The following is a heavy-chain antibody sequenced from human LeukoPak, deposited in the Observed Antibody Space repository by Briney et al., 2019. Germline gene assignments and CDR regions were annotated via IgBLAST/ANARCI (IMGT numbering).Heavy chain of an antibody. CDR3: ARAAPYDSSGSDWFDP. Sequence: ASVKVSCKVSGYTLTELSMHWVRQAPGKGLEWMGGFDPEDGETIYAQKFQGRVTVTEDTSTDTAYMELSSLRSEDTAVYYCARAAPYDSSGSDWFDPWGQGTLVTVSS. D-gene: IGHD3-22*01. J-gene: IGHJ5*02. CDR2: FDPEDGET. V-gene: IGHV1-24*01. CDR1: GYTLTELS.